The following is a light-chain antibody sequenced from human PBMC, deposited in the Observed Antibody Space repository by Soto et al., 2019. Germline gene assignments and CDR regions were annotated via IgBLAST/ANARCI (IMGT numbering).Light chain of an antibody. V-gene: IGKV3-15*01. CDR1: QSVSNN. Sequence: EIVMTQSPATLSVSPGERATLSCRASQSVSNNLAWYQQKHGQAPRLLIYGASTRATGIPARFSGSGSGTEFTLTISSLQSEDFAIYYCQQYNNWPPWTFGQGTTVEIK. CDR3: QQYNNWPPWT. CDR2: GAS. J-gene: IGKJ1*01.